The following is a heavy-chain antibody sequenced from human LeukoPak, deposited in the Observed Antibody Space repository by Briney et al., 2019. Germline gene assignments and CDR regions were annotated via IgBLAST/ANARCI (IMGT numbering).Heavy chain of an antibody. CDR1: GYTFSSYD. CDR3: ARGAPWGFDP. J-gene: IGHJ5*02. Sequence: GASVKVSCKTSGYTFSSYDINWVRQAPGQGLEWMGWMNPNSGETGFAQNFQGRVTLTKNTSITTAYMELSSLRSEDTAVYYCARGAPWGFDPWGQGTLVTVSS. CDR2: MNPNSGET. D-gene: IGHD7-27*01. V-gene: IGHV1-8*02.